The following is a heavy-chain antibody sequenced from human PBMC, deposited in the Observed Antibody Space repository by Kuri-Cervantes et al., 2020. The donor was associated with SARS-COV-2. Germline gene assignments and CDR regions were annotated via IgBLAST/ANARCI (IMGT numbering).Heavy chain of an antibody. J-gene: IGHJ5*02. D-gene: IGHD3-10*01. Sequence: SETLSLTCTVSGGSISSYYWSWIRQPAGKGLEWIGRIYYSGSTNYNPSLKSRVTISVDTSKNQFSLKLSSVTAADTAVYYCARALSDLSNVLLWFGEKLRFDPWGQGTPVTVSS. CDR1: GGSISSYY. CDR3: ARALSDLSNVLLWFGEKLRFDP. V-gene: IGHV4-4*07. CDR2: IYYSGST.